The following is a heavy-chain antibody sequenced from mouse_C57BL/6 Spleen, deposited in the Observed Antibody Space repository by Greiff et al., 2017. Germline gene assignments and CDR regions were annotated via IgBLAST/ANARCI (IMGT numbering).Heavy chain of an antibody. V-gene: IGHV1-39*01. D-gene: IGHD2-4*01. J-gene: IGHJ1*03. CDR3: ASRDYEYFDV. CDR2: INPNYGTT. CDR1: GYSFTDYN. Sequence: EVLLQESGPELVKPGASVKISCKASGYSFTDYNMNWVKQSNGKSLEWIGVINPNYGTTIYNQKFKGKATLTVDQSSSTAYMQRNSLTSEDSAVYYCASRDYEYFDVWGTGTTVTVSS.